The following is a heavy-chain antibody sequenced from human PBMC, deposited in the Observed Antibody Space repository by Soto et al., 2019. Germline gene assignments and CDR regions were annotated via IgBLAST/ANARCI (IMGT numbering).Heavy chain of an antibody. CDR2: IYHGGTT. CDR1: GYSISSGSY. V-gene: IGHV4-38-2*02. J-gene: IGHJ4*02. CDR3: AREPKQNYDSSPWNGGFDS. D-gene: IGHD3-22*01. Sequence: SETLSLTCTVSGYSISSGSYWAWIRQPPGKGPEWIASIYHGGTTFYNPALKSRVAMSVDPSTNQFSLKLASVTDADTAVYFCAREPKQNYDSSPWNGGFDSWGPGTLVTVSS.